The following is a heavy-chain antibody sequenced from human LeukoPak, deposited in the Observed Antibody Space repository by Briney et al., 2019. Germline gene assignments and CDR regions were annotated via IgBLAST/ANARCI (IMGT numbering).Heavy chain of an antibody. Sequence: PSETLSLTCTVFGGSISSSSYYWGWIRQPPGKGLEWIGSIYYSGSTYYNPSLKSRVTISVDTSKNQFSLKLSSVTAADTAVYYCARRAGTIVVDYWGQGTLVTVSS. D-gene: IGHD6-19*01. CDR3: ARRAGTIVVDY. V-gene: IGHV4-39*07. J-gene: IGHJ4*02. CDR1: GGSISSSSYY. CDR2: IYYSGST.